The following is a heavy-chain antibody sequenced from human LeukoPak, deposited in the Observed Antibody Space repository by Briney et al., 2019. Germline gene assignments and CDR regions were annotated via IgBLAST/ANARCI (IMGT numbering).Heavy chain of an antibody. D-gene: IGHD2-2*01. J-gene: IGHJ5*02. Sequence: SGPTLVKPTQTLTLTCTFSGFSLTTSGVGVGWFRQPPGKALEWLALVYWNDNKHYSPSLENRLTITKDTSKNQVVLTMTNMDPVDTATYYCAHRRPPAAKDWFVPWGQGILVSVSS. CDR3: AHRRPPAAKDWFVP. V-gene: IGHV2-5*01. CDR2: VYWNDNK. CDR1: GFSLTTSGVG.